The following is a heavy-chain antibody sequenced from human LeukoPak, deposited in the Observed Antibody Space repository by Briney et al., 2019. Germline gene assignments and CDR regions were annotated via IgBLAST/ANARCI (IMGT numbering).Heavy chain of an antibody. J-gene: IGHJ4*02. CDR1: GGTFSSYA. D-gene: IGHD5-12*01. Sequence: SVKVSSKASGGTFSSYAISWVRQAPGQGLEWMGGIIPIFGTANYAQKFQGRVTITADESTSTAYMELSSLRSEDTAVYYCARDSRYSGYDIDVFDYWGQGTLVTVSS. CDR3: ARDSRYSGYDIDVFDY. CDR2: IIPIFGTA. V-gene: IGHV1-69*01.